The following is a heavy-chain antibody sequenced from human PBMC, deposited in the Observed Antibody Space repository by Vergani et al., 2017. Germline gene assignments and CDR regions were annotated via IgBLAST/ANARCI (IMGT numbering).Heavy chain of an antibody. CDR2: IYSSGST. CDR1: GGSISSYY. CDR3: ARGTYSSGWYNYYYYGMDV. V-gene: IGHV4-59*01. Sequence: QVQLQESGPGLVKPSETLSLTCTVSGGSISSYYWSWIRQPPGKGLEWIGYIYSSGSTNYNPSLKSRVTISVDTSKNQFSLKLSSVTAADTAVYYCARGTYSSGWYNYYYYGMDVWGQGP. D-gene: IGHD6-19*01. J-gene: IGHJ6*02.